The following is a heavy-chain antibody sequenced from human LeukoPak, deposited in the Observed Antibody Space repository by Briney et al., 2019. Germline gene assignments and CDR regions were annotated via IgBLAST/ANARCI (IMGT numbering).Heavy chain of an antibody. D-gene: IGHD6-13*01. CDR3: ARGIAAEKIDWFDP. CDR2: ITNGGTP. J-gene: IGHJ5*02. CDR1: GFTFSNYA. V-gene: IGHV3-23*01. Sequence: ESGGSLRLSCAASGFTFSNYAMSWVRQASGKGLEWVSSITNGGTPYYADSVKGQFTISRDNSNNMLYLQMNSLRAEDTAVYYCARGIAAEKIDWFDPWGQGNLVTVSS.